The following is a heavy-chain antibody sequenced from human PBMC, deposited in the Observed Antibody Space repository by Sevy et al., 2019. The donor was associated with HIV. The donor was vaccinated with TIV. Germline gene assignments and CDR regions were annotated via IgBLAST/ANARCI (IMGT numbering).Heavy chain of an antibody. D-gene: IGHD2-2*01. Sequence: GGSLRLSCAASGFTFSSYSMNWVRQAPGKGLEWVSSISSSSSYIYYADSVKGRFTISRDNAKNSLYLQMNSLRAEDKAVYYCGRDYYCSSTSCYVRGVGDNYFDYWGQGTLVTVSS. V-gene: IGHV3-21*01. CDR2: ISSSSSYI. CDR3: GRDYYCSSTSCYVRGVGDNYFDY. J-gene: IGHJ4*02. CDR1: GFTFSSYS.